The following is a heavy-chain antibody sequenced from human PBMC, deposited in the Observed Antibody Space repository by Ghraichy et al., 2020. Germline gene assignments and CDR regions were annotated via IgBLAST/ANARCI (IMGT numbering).Heavy chain of an antibody. J-gene: IGHJ4*02. D-gene: IGHD6-19*01. CDR3: ARGEESVAGPVPSIDY. CDR1: GGSISSYY. V-gene: IGHV4-59*01. CDR2: IYYSGST. Sequence: SETLSLTCTVSGGSISSYYWSWIRQPPGKGLEWIGYIYYSGSTNYNPSLKSRVTISVDTSKNQFSLKLSSVTAADTAVYYCARGEESVAGPVPSIDYWGQGTLVTVSS.